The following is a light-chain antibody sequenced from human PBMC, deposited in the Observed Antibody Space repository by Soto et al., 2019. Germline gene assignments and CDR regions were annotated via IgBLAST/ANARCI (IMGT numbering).Light chain of an antibody. CDR3: SSYTSINTVL. Sequence: QSALTQPPSASGFPGQSVTISCTGTSSDVGYYDYVSWYQQHPGKAPKLVIYEVTKRPSGVPDRVSASKSGNTASLTISGLQAEDEADYYCSSYTSINTVLFGGGTKVTVL. CDR1: SSDVGYYDY. CDR2: EVT. V-gene: IGLV2-8*01. J-gene: IGLJ2*01.